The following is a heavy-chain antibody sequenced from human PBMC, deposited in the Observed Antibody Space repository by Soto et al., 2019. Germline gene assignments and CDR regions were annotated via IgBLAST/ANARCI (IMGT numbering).Heavy chain of an antibody. CDR3: AREPYSNYVMDV. CDR1: GFIFSSYG. Sequence: QVQLVESGGGVVPPGGSLRLSCVAFGFIFSSYGMYWVRQAPGKGLEWVGVIWYDGSNKYYGDSVKGRFTISRDNSKNTLYLQMSSLRAEDTAVYYCAREPYSNYVMDVWGQGTTVTVSS. J-gene: IGHJ6*02. D-gene: IGHD4-4*01. CDR2: IWYDGSNK. V-gene: IGHV3-33*01.